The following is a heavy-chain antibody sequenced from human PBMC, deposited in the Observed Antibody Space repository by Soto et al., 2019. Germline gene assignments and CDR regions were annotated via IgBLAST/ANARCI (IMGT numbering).Heavy chain of an antibody. V-gene: IGHV1-69*06. Sequence: VASVKVSCKASGGTFSSYAISWVRQAPGQGLEWMGGIIPIFGTANYTQKFQGRVTITADKSTSTAYMELSSLRSEDTAVYYCARDRVWFDPWGQGTLVTVSS. CDR1: GGTFSSYA. CDR2: IIPIFGTA. CDR3: ARDRVWFDP. J-gene: IGHJ5*02.